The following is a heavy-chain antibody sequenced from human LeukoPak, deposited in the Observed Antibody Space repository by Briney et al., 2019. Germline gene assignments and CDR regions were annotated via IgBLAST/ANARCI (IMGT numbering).Heavy chain of an antibody. J-gene: IGHJ4*02. V-gene: IGHV3-21*01. CDR1: GFTFSSHS. CDR3: VREQARAGSFDY. CDR2: ITTSNYI. D-gene: IGHD6-19*01. Sequence: PGGSLRLSCVVSGFTFSSHSVNRVRQAPGKGLEWVLSITTSNYIFYAESVKGRFTISRDNAKISLYLQMTSLRAEDTAVYYCVREQARAGSFDYWGQGTLVTVSS.